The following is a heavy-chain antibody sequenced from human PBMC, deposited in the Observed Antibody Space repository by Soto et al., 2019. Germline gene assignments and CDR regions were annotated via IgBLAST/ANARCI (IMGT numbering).Heavy chain of an antibody. V-gene: IGHV1-69*06. CDR1: GGTFSSYA. J-gene: IGHJ5*02. D-gene: IGHD2-2*02. CDR2: IIPIFGTA. CDR3: ARGGIVVVPAAILRRWFDP. Sequence: VAPVKVSCKASGGTFSSYAISWVRQAPGQGLEWMGGIIPIFGTANYAQKFQGRVTITADKSTSTAYMELSSLRSEDAAVYYCARGGIVVVPAAILRRWFDPWGQGTMVTVSS.